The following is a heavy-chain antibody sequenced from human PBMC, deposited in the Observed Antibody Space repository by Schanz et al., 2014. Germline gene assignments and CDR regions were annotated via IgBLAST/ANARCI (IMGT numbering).Heavy chain of an antibody. CDR3: AKSQGSSFDS. CDR1: GFTFSSYA. Sequence: VQLLESGGGLIQPGGSLRLSCAASGFTFSSYAMSWVRQAPGKGLEWVGVISYDGSKKSYADSVKGRFTISSDNSKSTLYLQMSSLRAEDTAVYYCAKSQGSSFDSWGQGTLVTVSS. CDR2: ISYDGSKK. D-gene: IGHD6-13*01. J-gene: IGHJ4*02. V-gene: IGHV3-30*18.